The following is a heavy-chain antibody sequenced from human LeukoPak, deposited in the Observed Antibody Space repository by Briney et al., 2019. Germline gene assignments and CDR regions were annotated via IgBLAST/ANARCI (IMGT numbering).Heavy chain of an antibody. CDR2: IWYDGSNK. V-gene: IGHV3-33*06. CDR1: GITFRNYG. D-gene: IGHD4-17*01. J-gene: IGHJ4*02. Sequence: GGSLRLSCAASGITFRNYGMHWVRQAPGKGLEWVAIIWYDGSNKYYADSVKGRFTISRDNSKNTLYLQMNNLRADDTAVYYCANEIRPNDYWGQGTLVTVSS. CDR3: ANEIRPNDY.